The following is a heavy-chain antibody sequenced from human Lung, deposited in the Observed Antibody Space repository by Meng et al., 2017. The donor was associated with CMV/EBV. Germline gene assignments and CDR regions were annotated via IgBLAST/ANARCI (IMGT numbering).Heavy chain of an antibody. D-gene: IGHD3-3*01. V-gene: IGHV1-2*02. CDR1: GYTFTGYY. Sequence: ASXXVSXKASGYTFTGYYMHWVRQAPGQGLEWMGWINPNSGGTNYAQKFQGRVTMTRDTSISTAYMELSRLRSDDTAVYYCARLPSGRSGPPRDIWGQGTXVTV. CDR3: ARLPSGRSGPPRDI. CDR2: INPNSGGT. J-gene: IGHJ3*02.